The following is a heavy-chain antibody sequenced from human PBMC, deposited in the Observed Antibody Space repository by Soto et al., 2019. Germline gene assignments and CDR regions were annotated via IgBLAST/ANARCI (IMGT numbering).Heavy chain of an antibody. Sequence: TQTLTLTCTFSGFSLSTSGVGVGWIRQPPGKALEWLALIYWDDDKRYSPSLKSRLTITKDTSKNQVVLTMTNMDPVDTATYYCETLYSSSWVFDYWGQGTPVTVSS. V-gene: IGHV2-5*02. CDR2: IYWDDDK. J-gene: IGHJ4*02. CDR1: GFSLSTSGVG. CDR3: ETLYSSSWVFDY. D-gene: IGHD6-13*01.